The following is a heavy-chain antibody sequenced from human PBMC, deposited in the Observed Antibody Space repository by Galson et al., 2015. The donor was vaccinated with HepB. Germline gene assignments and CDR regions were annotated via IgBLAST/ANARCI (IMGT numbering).Heavy chain of an antibody. CDR3: ARAAYDFWSGYYYYYYYYMDV. CDR1: GYTFTSYA. V-gene: IGHV1-3*01. Sequence: SVKVSCKASGYTFTSYAMHWVRQAPGQRLEWMGWINAGNGNTKYSQKFQGRVTITRDTSASTAYMELSSLRSEDTAVYYCARAAYDFWSGYYYYYYYYMDVWGKGTTVTVSS. D-gene: IGHD3-3*01. J-gene: IGHJ6*03. CDR2: INAGNGNT.